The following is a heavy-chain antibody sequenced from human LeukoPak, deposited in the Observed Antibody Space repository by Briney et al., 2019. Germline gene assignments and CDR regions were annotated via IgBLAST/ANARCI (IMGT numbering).Heavy chain of an antibody. CDR1: GFTFSSYA. V-gene: IGHV3-30-3*01. Sequence: PGRSLRLSCAASGFTFSSYAMHWVRQAPGKGLEWVAVISYDGSNKYYADSVKGRFTISRDNPKNTLYLQMNSLRAEDTAVYYCTPWHDASDIWGQGTMVTVSS. CDR3: TPWHDASDI. J-gene: IGHJ3*02. D-gene: IGHD5-12*01. CDR2: ISYDGSNK.